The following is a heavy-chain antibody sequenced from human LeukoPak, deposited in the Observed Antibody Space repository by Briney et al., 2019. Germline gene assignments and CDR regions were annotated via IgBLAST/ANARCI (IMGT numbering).Heavy chain of an antibody. J-gene: IGHJ4*02. V-gene: IGHV4-39*07. CDR2: IYYSGST. CDR1: GGSISSSSYY. D-gene: IGHD3-16*01. Sequence: SETLSLTCTVSGGSISSSSYYWGWIRQPPGKGLEWIGSIYYSGSTYYNPSLKSRVTISVDTSKNQFSLKLSSVTAADTAVYYCARGGVDYWGQGTLVTVSS. CDR3: ARGGVDY.